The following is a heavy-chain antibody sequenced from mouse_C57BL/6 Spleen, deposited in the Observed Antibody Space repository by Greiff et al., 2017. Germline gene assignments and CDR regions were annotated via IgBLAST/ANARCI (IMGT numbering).Heavy chain of an antibody. CDR2: ISDGGSNT. D-gene: IGHD2-3*01. V-gene: IGHV5-4*01. CDR3: TREGDGYYETYFAY. Sequence: EVLLVESGGGLVKPGGSLKLSCAASGFTISSYAMSWVRQTPEKRLEWVATISDGGSNTNYPANVKGRFTISRDNAKNNLYLQMSPLKSEDTAMSDGTREGDGYYETYFAYWGQGTTLTVSS. J-gene: IGHJ2*01. CDR1: GFTISSYA.